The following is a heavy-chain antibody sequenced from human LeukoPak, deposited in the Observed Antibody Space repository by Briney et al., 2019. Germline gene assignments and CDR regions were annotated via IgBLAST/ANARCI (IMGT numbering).Heavy chain of an antibody. CDR1: GFTFSSYW. D-gene: IGHD2-2*02. CDR3: ARHTPTFHFYFDY. J-gene: IGHJ4*02. CDR2: IKQDGSEK. Sequence: PGGSLRLSCAASGFTFSSYWMSWVRQAPGKGLEWVANIKQDGSEKYYVDSVKGRFTISRDNAKDSLYLQMNSLRAEDTAVYYCARHTPTFHFYFDYWGQGTLVTVSS. V-gene: IGHV3-7*01.